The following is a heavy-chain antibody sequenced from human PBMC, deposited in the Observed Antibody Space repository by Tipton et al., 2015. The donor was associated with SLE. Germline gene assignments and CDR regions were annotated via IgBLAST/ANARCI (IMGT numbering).Heavy chain of an antibody. CDR3: ARRWGIAAAGTRDY. V-gene: IGHV3-66*02. Sequence: SLRLSCAASGFTVSSNYMSWVRQAPGKGLEWVSVIYSGGSTYYADSVKGRFTISRDNSKNTLYLQMNSLRAEDTAVYYCARRWGIAAAGTRDYWGQGTLVTVSS. D-gene: IGHD6-13*01. CDR2: IYSGGST. CDR1: GFTVSSNY. J-gene: IGHJ4*02.